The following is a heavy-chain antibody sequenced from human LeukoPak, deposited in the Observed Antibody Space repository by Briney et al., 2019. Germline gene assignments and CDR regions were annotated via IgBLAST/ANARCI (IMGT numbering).Heavy chain of an antibody. CDR2: ISDNGGST. J-gene: IGHJ4*02. D-gene: IGHD2-2*01. CDR3: AKDRVVRLPATMAF. V-gene: IGHV3-23*01. Sequence: ETLSLTCAVSGGTFSNYYWSWIRQPPGKGLEWVSGISDNGGSTHYADSVKGRFTISRDNSRNTLYLQMNNLRAEDTAVYYCAKDRVVRLPATMAFWGQGTLVTVFS. CDR1: GGTFSNYY.